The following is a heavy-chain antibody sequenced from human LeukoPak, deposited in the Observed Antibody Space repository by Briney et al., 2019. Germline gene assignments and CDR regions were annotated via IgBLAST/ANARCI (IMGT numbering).Heavy chain of an antibody. CDR3: ASSCSRPRGDWFDP. V-gene: IGHV4-4*07. Sequence: SETLSLTCTVSGDSMSDSYWSWIRQPAGKGLEWIGRIYTSGSTNYNPSLKSRVTMSVDTSKNQFSLKLSSVTAADTAVYYCASSCSRPRGDWFDPGRQGTLVTVSP. D-gene: IGHD6-13*01. CDR2: IYTSGST. CDR1: GDSMSDSY. J-gene: IGHJ5*02.